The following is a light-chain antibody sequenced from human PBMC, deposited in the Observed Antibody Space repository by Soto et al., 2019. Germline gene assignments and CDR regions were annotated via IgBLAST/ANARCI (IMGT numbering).Light chain of an antibody. CDR2: GAS. CDR1: QSISTNY. Sequence: EIVLTQSPGTLSLSPGERVTLSCRASQSISTNYLAWYQQKLGQAPRLIIYGASSRLTGIPDRFSGSGSGADFTLTSSRLEPEDFAVYYCQHYGGSPTFGQGTKLEIK. J-gene: IGKJ2*01. V-gene: IGKV3-20*01. CDR3: QHYGGSPT.